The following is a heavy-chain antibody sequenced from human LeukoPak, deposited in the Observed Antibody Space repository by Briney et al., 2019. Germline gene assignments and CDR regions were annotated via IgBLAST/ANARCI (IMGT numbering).Heavy chain of an antibody. V-gene: IGHV3-23*01. CDR3: AKDPHYYETGTFDI. D-gene: IGHD3-22*01. Sequence: GGSLRLSCAASGFTFSSYGMSWVRQAPGKGLEWVSAISGSGGSTYYADSVKGRFTISRDNSKNTLYLQMDSLRAEDRAVYYCAKDPHYYETGTFDIWGQGTMVTVSS. CDR2: ISGSGGST. CDR1: GFTFSSYG. J-gene: IGHJ3*02.